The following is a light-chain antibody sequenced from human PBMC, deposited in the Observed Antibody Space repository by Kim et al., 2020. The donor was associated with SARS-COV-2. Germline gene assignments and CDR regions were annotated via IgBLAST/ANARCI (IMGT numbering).Light chain of an antibody. CDR2: YDS. V-gene: IGLV3-21*04. CDR1: NIGSKS. CDR3: QVWDSSSDHPV. J-gene: IGLJ1*01. Sequence: SYELTQPPSVSVAPGKTARITCGGNNIGSKSVHWYQQKPGQAPVLVIYYDSDRPSGIPERFSGSNSGNTATLTISRVVAGDEADYYCQVWDSSSDHPVFGTGTKVTVL.